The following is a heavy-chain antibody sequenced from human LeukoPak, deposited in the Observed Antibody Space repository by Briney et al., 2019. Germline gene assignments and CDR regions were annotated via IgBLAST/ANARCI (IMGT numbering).Heavy chain of an antibody. CDR2: IIPIFGTA. V-gene: IGHV1-69*13. CDR3: ARVLSTVTTEGFDY. Sequence: ASVKVSCKASGGTFSSYAISWVRQAPGQGLEWMGGIIPIFGTANYAQKFQGRVTITADESTSTAYMELSSLRSEDTAVYYCARVLSTVTTEGFDYWGQGTLVTVSS. J-gene: IGHJ4*02. D-gene: IGHD4-11*01. CDR1: GGTFSSYA.